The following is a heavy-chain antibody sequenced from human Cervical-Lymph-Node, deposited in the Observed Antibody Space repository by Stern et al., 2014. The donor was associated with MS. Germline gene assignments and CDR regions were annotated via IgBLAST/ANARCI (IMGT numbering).Heavy chain of an antibody. D-gene: IGHD2-15*01. V-gene: IGHV3-9*01. CDR3: AKDINLRGTYYFDY. J-gene: IGHJ4*02. CDR1: GFTFDDYA. Sequence: EVQLVESGGGLVQPGRSLRLSCAASGFTFDDYAMHLVRQAPGQGLEWVSGISWNSGNIGYADSVKGRFTISRDNAKNSLYLQMNSLRAEDTALYYCAKDINLRGTYYFDYWGQGTLVTVSS. CDR2: ISWNSGNI.